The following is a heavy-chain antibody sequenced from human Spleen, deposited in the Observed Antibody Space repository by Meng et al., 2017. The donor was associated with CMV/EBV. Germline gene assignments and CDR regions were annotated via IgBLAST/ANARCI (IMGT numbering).Heavy chain of an antibody. CDR1: GFIVSRHY. D-gene: IGHD3-10*01. Sequence: SCAASGFIVSRHYMSWVRQAPGKGLEWVSILYGGGSTYYADSVKGRFTIYRDDSKNTLYLQMNSLRADDTAVYYCASHFYGSGSADYWGQGVLVTVSS. J-gene: IGHJ4*02. CDR3: ASHFYGSGSADY. V-gene: IGHV3-53*01. CDR2: LYGGGST.